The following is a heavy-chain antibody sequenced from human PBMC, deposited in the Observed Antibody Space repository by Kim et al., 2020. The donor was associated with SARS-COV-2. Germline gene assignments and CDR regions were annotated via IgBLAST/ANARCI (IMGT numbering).Heavy chain of an antibody. Sequence: GGSLRLSCAASGFTFSSYAMSWVRQAPGKGLEWVSAISGSGGSTYYADSVKGRFTISRDNSKNTLYLQMNSLRAEDTAVYYCAKDQGGSYERVPYYFDYWGQGTLVTVSS. J-gene: IGHJ4*02. CDR3: AKDQGGSYERVPYYFDY. CDR2: ISGSGGST. CDR1: GFTFSSYA. V-gene: IGHV3-23*01. D-gene: IGHD3-16*01.